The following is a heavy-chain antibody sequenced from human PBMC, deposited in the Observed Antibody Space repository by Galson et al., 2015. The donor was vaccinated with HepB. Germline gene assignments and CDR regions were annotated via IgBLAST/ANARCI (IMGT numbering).Heavy chain of an antibody. CDR2: IYYSGST. Sequence: TLSLTCTVSGGSISSSSYYWGWIRQPPGKGLEWIGSIYYSGSTYYNPSLKSRVTISVDTSKNQFSLKLSSVTAADTAVYYCARQRGTTLNWFDPWGQGTLVTVSS. D-gene: IGHD1-7*01. CDR3: ARQRGTTLNWFDP. J-gene: IGHJ5*02. V-gene: IGHV4-39*01. CDR1: GGSISSSSYY.